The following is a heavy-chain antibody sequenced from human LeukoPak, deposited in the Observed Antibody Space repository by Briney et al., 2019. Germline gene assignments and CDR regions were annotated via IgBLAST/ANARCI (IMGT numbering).Heavy chain of an antibody. CDR2: IKQDGSEK. D-gene: IGHD1-26*01. CDR1: GFTFSTYW. Sequence: GGSLRLSCAASGFTFSTYWMSWVRQAPGKGLEWVASIKQDGSEKYYVDSMKGRFTISRDNAENSLYLQMNSLRAEDTAVYYCTARGPDSDSSVAYWGQGTLVTVSS. CDR3: TARGPDSDSSVAY. V-gene: IGHV3-7*03. J-gene: IGHJ4*02.